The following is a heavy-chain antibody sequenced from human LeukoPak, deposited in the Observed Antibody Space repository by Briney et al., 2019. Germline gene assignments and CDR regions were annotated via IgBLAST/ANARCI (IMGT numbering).Heavy chain of an antibody. D-gene: IGHD3-10*01. CDR2: ISSSSSYI. Sequence: PGGSLRLSCAASGFTFSSYSMNWVRQARGTGLERVSSISSSSSYIYYADSVKGRFTISRDNAKNSLYLQMNSLRAEDTAVYYCARARGVPSWFDPWGQGTLVTVSS. J-gene: IGHJ5*02. CDR3: ARARGVPSWFDP. V-gene: IGHV3-21*01. CDR1: GFTFSSYS.